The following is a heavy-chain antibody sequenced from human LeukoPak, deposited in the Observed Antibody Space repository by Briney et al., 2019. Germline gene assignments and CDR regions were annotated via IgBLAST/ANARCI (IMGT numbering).Heavy chain of an antibody. D-gene: IGHD6-25*01. CDR3: ARDVVAAGYNWFDP. CDR1: GYTFTGYY. J-gene: IGHJ5*02. CDR2: ISAYNGNT. Sequence: ASVKVSCKASGYTFTGYYMHWVRQAPGQGLEWMGWISAYNGNTNYAQKLQGRVTMTTDTSTSTAYMELRSLRSDDTAVYYCARDVVAAGYNWFDPWGQGTLVTVSS. V-gene: IGHV1-18*04.